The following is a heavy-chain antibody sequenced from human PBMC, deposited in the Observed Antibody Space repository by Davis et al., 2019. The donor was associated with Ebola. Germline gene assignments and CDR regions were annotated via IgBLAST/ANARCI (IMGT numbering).Heavy chain of an antibody. J-gene: IGHJ4*02. V-gene: IGHV3-48*01. CDR1: GFTFSSYS. CDR2: ISSSSSTI. CDR3: AKRAQSGYSITWYFDY. Sequence: GESLKISCAASGFTFSSYSMNWVRQAPGKGLEWVSYISSSSSTIYYADSVKGRFTISRDNSKNTLYLQMNSLRAEDTAVYFCAKRAQSGYSITWYFDYWGLGTLVTVSS. D-gene: IGHD6-13*01.